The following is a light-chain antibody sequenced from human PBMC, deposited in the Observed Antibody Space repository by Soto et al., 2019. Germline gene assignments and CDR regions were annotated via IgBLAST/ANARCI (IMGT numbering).Light chain of an antibody. CDR2: EVS. V-gene: IGLV2-14*01. CDR3: CSYSSISTGVL. J-gene: IGLJ7*01. CDR1: SSDVGDYSY. Sequence: QSALTQPASVSGSPGQSITISCTGASSDVGDYSYVSWYQHHPGQAPELLIYEVSNRPSGVSHRFSGSKSGNTASLTISGLQAEDEADYYCCSYSSISTGVLFGGGTPLTVL.